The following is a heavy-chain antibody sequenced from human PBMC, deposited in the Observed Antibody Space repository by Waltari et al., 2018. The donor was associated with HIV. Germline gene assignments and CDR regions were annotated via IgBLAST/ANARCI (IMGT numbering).Heavy chain of an antibody. V-gene: IGHV3-30*03. CDR3: ARDLAYSSTWPSY. J-gene: IGHJ4*02. Sequence: QVRLVESGGGVVQPGRSLRLPCEASGLRFAGHDMHWVRQTPDKGLEWVAGISFEGAKKNYIDSVKGRFTVSRDNSKNTMYLQMNNLRPDDTAVYYCARDLAYSSTWPSYWGQGTLVTVSS. CDR2: ISFEGAKK. CDR1: GLRFAGHD. D-gene: IGHD6-13*01.